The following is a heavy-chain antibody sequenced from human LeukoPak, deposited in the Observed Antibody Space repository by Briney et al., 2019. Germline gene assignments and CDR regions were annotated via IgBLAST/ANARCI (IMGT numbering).Heavy chain of an antibody. CDR2: SSGSGSTI. J-gene: IGHJ6*03. V-gene: IGHV3-48*03. CDR3: ARDPAPYYYMDV. CDR1: GFNFGTYE. Sequence: GGSLRLSCAASGFNFGTYEMNWVRQAPGKGLEWVSYSSGSGSTIHYADSVKGRFTISRDNAKNSVYLQMNSLTADDTAVYYCARDPAPYYYMDVWGKGTTVTVSS.